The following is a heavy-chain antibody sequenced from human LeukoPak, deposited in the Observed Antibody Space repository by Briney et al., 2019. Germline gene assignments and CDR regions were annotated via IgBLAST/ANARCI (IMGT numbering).Heavy chain of an antibody. J-gene: IGHJ4*02. CDR2: ISGGRSSI. CDR1: GYKFSDYS. CDR3: AKERSAEGFFDF. V-gene: IGHV3-48*01. Sequence: GGSLRLSCSASGYKFSDYSMNWVRQAPGKGLEWLSYISGGRSSIYYADSVRGRLTISRDNSKNTLYLQMNSLRAEDTAIYYCAKERSAEGFFDFWGQGTLVTVSS.